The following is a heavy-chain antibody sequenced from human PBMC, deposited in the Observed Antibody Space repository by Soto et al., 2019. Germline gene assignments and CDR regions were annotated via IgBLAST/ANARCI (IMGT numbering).Heavy chain of an antibody. V-gene: IGHV1-69*13. J-gene: IGHJ6*02. CDR1: GGTFSSYA. Sequence: GASVKVSCKASGGTFSSYAISWVRQAPGQGLEWMGGIVPIFGTANYAQKFQGRVTITADESTSTAYMELSSLRSEDTAVYYCAREVGVGGYYYYGMDVWGQGTTVTV. CDR2: IVPIFGTA. D-gene: IGHD1-26*01. CDR3: AREVGVGGYYYYGMDV.